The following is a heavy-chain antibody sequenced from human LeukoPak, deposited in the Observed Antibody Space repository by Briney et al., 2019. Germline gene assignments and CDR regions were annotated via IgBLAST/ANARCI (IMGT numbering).Heavy chain of an antibody. D-gene: IGHD1-26*01. J-gene: IGHJ3*02. CDR2: INPNSGGT. CDR3: ARDPYVGASYAFDI. CDR1: GYTFTGYY. V-gene: IGHV1-2*02. Sequence: ASVKVSCKASGYTFTGYYMHWVRQAPGQGLEWMGWINPNSGGTNYAQKIQGRVTMTRDTSISTAYMEPSRLRSDDTAVYYCARDPYVGASYAFDIWGQGTMVTVSS.